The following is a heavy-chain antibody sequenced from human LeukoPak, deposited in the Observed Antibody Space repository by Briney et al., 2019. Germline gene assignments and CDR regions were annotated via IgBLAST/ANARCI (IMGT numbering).Heavy chain of an antibody. CDR2: IIPIFGTA. CDR3: ARGTRDDQLSFF. J-gene: IGHJ4*02. Sequence: ASVKVSCKASGGTFSSYAISWVRQAPGQGLEWMGGIIPIFGTANYAQRFQGRVTITADESTSAAYMELSSLRSEDTAVYYCARGTRDDQLSFFWGQGTLVTVSS. V-gene: IGHV1-69*13. CDR1: GGTFSSYA. D-gene: IGHD2-2*01.